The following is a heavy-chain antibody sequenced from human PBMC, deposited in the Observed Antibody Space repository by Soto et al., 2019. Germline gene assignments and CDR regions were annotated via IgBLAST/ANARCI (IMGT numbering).Heavy chain of an antibody. CDR2: INHVGGT. D-gene: IGHD6-13*01. CDR1: GGSFSGYY. J-gene: IGHJ4*02. V-gene: IGHV4-34*01. CDR3: ARGQKGYSSSWYVD. Sequence: QVQLQQWGAGLLKPSETLSLTCAVYGGSFSGYYWSWIRQPPGMGLEWIGEINHVGGTNYNPSLKTRLTISVDTSKNQFSLKVNSVTAADTAVYYCARGQKGYSSSWYVDWGQGTPVTVSS.